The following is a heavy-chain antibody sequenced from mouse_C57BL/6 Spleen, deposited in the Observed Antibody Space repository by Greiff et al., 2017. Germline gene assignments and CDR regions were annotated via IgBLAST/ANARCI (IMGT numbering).Heavy chain of an antibody. Sequence: VQLKQSGAELVRPGASVKLSCTASGFNIKDYYMHWVKQRPEQGLEWIGRIDPEDGDTEYAPKFQGKDTMTADTSSNTAYLQLSSLTSEDTAVYYCTTQDGPRGLYFDYWGQGTTLTVSS. D-gene: IGHD2-3*01. CDR1: GFNIKDYY. CDR2: IDPEDGDT. CDR3: TTQDGPRGLYFDY. J-gene: IGHJ2*01. V-gene: IGHV14-1*01.